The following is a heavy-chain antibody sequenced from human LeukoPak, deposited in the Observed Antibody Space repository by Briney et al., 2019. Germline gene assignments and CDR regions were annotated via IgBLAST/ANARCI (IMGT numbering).Heavy chain of an antibody. CDR1: GFTFSSYA. V-gene: IGHV3-23*01. J-gene: IGHJ4*02. CDR2: ISGSGGST. D-gene: IGHD2-2*01. Sequence: GGSLRLSYAASGFTFSSYAMSWVRQAPGKGLEWVSAISGSGGSTYYADSVKGRFTISRDNSKNTLYLQMNSLRAEDTAVYYCAKDSLRYCSSTSCYADYWGQGTLVTVSS. CDR3: AKDSLRYCSSTSCYADY.